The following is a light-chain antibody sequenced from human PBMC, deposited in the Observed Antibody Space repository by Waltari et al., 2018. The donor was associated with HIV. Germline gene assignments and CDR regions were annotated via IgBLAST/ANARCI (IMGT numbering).Light chain of an antibody. Sequence: QSALTQPASVSGSPGQSITISCTGTSCDVGGYNYVSWYQQHPGKAPKLPIYDNTNRPSGVPDRFFGSKSGTSTSLAIAGLQADDEADYYCQSYDSSLSGVVFGGGTRLTVL. CDR3: QSYDSSLSGVV. CDR1: SCDVGGYNY. V-gene: IGLV2-14*01. J-gene: IGLJ2*01. CDR2: DNT.